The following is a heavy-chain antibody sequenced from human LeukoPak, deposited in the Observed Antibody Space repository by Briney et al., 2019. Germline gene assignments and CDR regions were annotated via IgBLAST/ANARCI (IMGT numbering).Heavy chain of an antibody. CDR2: IYQSGIS. Sequence: SGTLSLNCAVSGGSISSGRWWSWVRQPPGNGLEWIGEIYQSGISNYNPSLKSRVTISIDKSKNQFSLRLTSVTAADTAVYYCARDGGRGATISDFDYWGQGTLVTVSS. V-gene: IGHV4-4*02. D-gene: IGHD5-12*01. CDR3: ARDGGRGATISDFDY. J-gene: IGHJ4*02. CDR1: GGSISSGRW.